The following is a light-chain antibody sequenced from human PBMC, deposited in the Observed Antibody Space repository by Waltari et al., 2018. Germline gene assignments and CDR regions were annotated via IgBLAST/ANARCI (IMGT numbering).Light chain of an antibody. CDR3: QQYYSTPYT. V-gene: IGKV4-1*01. CDR2: WAS. Sequence: DIVMTQSPASLAVSLGESATINCKSSQSVLYSSNNKNYLAWYQQKPGQPTKLLIYWASTRESGVPDRFSGSGSGTDFTLTISSLQAEDVAVYYCQQYYSTPYTFGQGTKLEIK. J-gene: IGKJ2*01. CDR1: QSVLYSSNNKNY.